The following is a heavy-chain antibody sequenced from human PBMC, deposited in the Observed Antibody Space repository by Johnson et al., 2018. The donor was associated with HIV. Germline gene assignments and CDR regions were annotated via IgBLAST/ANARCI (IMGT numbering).Heavy chain of an antibody. Sequence: VQLVESGGGVVRPGGSLRLSCAASGFTFSSYWMSWVRQAPGKGLEWVSGIYSGGGTYYADSVKGRFTISRDNSKNTLYLQMNRLSAEDTALYYCARASAVFDAFDIWGQGTMVTFSS. CDR2: IYSGGGT. V-gene: IGHV3-66*02. D-gene: IGHD1-14*01. CDR1: GFTFSSYW. J-gene: IGHJ3*02. CDR3: ARASAVFDAFDI.